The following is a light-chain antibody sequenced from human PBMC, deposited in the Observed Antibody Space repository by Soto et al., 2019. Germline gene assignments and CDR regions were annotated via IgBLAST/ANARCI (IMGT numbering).Light chain of an antibody. Sequence: EIVMTQSPATLSVKTGERATLSCRASQSVSSNLAWYQQKPGQAPRLLIYGASTRATGIPARFSGSGSGTEFTLTISSLQSEDFAVYYCQQYNNWPGTFGQGTKV. V-gene: IGKV3-15*01. CDR2: GAS. CDR3: QQYNNWPGT. CDR1: QSVSSN. J-gene: IGKJ1*01.